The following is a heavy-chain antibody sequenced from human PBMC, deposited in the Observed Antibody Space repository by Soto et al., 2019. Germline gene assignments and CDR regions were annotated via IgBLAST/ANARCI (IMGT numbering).Heavy chain of an antibody. CDR3: ARVGSSGWAPDY. CDR1: GGSITGHY. D-gene: IGHD6-19*01. V-gene: IGHV4-59*11. CDR2: IFYSGST. Sequence: SETLSLTCTVSGGSITGHYWTWIRQPPGKRLEWIGYIFYSGSTNYNPSLKSRVTISVDTSKNQFSLKLSSVTAADTAVYYCARVGSSGWAPDYWGPGTLVSVSS. J-gene: IGHJ4*02.